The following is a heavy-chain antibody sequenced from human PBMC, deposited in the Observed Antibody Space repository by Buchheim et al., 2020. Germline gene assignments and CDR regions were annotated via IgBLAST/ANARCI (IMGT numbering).Heavy chain of an antibody. D-gene: IGHD3-22*01. CDR1: GFTFSSYG. Sequence: QVQLVESGGGVVQPGRSLRLSCAASGFTFSSYGMHWVRQAPGKGLEWVAVISYDGSNKYYADSVKGRFTISRDNSKNTLYPQMNSLRAEDTAVYYCAKDRDSSAYYFDYWGQGTL. V-gene: IGHV3-30*18. CDR3: AKDRDSSAYYFDY. CDR2: ISYDGSNK. J-gene: IGHJ4*02.